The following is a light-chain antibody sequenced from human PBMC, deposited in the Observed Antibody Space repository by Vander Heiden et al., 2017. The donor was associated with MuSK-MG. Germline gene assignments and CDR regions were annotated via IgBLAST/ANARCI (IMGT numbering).Light chain of an antibody. Sequence: QPALTQPASVSGSPGQSITISCTGTSSDVGGYTYVCWYQRQPGKAPKLVVYEVSNRPSGVSNRSSGSKSGNTASLTISGLQAEDEADYYCSSYTSSSARVFGTGTKVTVL. V-gene: IGLV2-14*01. CDR3: SSYTSSSARV. CDR2: EVS. J-gene: IGLJ1*01. CDR1: SSDVGGYTY.